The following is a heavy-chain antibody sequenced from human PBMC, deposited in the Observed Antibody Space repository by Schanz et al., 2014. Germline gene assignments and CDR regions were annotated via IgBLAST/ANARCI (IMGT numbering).Heavy chain of an antibody. Sequence: EVHLLDSGGGLVQPGGSLRLSCAASGFTFSSYAMSWVRQAPGKGLEWVSVIGVDGTTTYYADSVKGRFTISRDNSKNTLYLQMNSLRPEDTAVYYCAKYRGYYRVSGSYRELEYWGQGTLVTVSS. J-gene: IGHJ4*02. D-gene: IGHD3-10*01. CDR1: GFTFSSYA. CDR2: IGVDGTTT. V-gene: IGHV3-23*01. CDR3: AKYRGYYRVSGSYRELEY.